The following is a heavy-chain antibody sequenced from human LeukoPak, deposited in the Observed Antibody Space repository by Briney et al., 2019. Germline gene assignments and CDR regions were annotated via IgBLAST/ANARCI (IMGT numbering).Heavy chain of an antibody. Sequence: PSETLSLTCTVSGGSISSYYWSWIRQPPGKGLEWIGYIYYSGSTNYNPSLKSRVTISVDTSKNQFSLKLSSVTAADTAVYYCARGDRYCSSTSCYRGPYFQHWGQGTLVTVSS. CDR1: GGSISSYY. CDR2: IYYSGST. V-gene: IGHV4-59*01. D-gene: IGHD2-2*02. CDR3: ARGDRYCSSTSCYRGPYFQH. J-gene: IGHJ1*01.